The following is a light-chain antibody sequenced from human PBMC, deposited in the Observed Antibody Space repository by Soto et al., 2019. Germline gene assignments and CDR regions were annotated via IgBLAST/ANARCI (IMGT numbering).Light chain of an antibody. CDR3: QQRSNWPAGT. J-gene: IGKJ3*01. V-gene: IGKV3-11*01. Sequence: EIVLTQSPATLSLSPGERATLSCRVSQSVSSYLAWYQHKPCQAPRLLINDASNRATGIPDWFSVSASGTDCTLPSSSLDPEDFAGYYCQQRSNWPAGTLGPGTKVDIK. CDR1: QSVSSY. CDR2: DAS.